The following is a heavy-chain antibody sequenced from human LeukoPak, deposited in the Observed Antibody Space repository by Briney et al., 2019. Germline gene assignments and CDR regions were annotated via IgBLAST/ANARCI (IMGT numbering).Heavy chain of an antibody. CDR2: INPNSGGT. CDR1: GYTFTGYY. Sequence: ASVKVSCKASGYTFTGYYIHWVRQAPGQGLEWMGWINPNSGGTIYAQQFQGRVTMTRDTSISTAYMEMSRLRSDDTAVYYCARDCSSTSCYDYWGQGTLVTVSS. J-gene: IGHJ4*02. V-gene: IGHV1-2*02. D-gene: IGHD2-2*01. CDR3: ARDCSSTSCYDY.